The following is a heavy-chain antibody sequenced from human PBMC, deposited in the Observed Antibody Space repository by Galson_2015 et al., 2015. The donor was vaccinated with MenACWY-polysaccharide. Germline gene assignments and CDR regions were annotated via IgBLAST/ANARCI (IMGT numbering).Heavy chain of an antibody. Sequence: SLRLSCAASGFTFDEYAMHWVRHAPGKGLEWVSGISWNSGNIGYADSVKGRFTISRDNAKNSLYLQMNSLRAEDTALYYCAKAYIVVTTRSAFDIWGQGTMVTVSS. CDR3: AKAYIVVTTRSAFDI. V-gene: IGHV3-9*01. CDR1: GFTFDEYA. D-gene: IGHD2-21*01. J-gene: IGHJ3*02. CDR2: ISWNSGNI.